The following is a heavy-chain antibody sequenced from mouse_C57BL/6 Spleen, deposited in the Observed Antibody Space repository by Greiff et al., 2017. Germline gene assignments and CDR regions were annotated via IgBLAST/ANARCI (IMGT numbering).Heavy chain of an antibody. CDR2: IDPSDSYT. Sequence: QVQLKESGAELVMPGASVKLSCKASGYTFTSYWLHWVKQRPGQGLEWIGEIDPSDSYTNYNQKFKGKSTLTVDKSSSTAYMQLSSLTSEDSAVYYCARSGSNGAMDYWGQGTSVTVSS. D-gene: IGHD2-5*01. CDR3: ARSGSNGAMDY. V-gene: IGHV1-69*01. CDR1: GYTFTSYW. J-gene: IGHJ4*01.